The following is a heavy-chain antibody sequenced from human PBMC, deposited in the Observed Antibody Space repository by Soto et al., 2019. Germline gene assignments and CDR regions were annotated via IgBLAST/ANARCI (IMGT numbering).Heavy chain of an antibody. CDR3: ARQAAAGFNWFDP. CDR1: GYTFTSYD. J-gene: IGHJ5*02. CDR2: MNPNSGNT. Sequence: ASVKVACKASGYTFTSYDVSWVRQATGQGLEWMGWMNPNSGNTGYAQKFQGRVTMTRNTSISTAYMELSSLRSEDTAVYYCARQAAAGFNWFDPWGQGTLVTVSS. D-gene: IGHD6-13*01. V-gene: IGHV1-8*01.